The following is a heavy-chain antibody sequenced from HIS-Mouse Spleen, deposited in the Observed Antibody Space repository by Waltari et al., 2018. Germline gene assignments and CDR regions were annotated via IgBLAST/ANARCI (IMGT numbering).Heavy chain of an antibody. J-gene: IGHJ4*02. V-gene: IGHV3-30*18. Sequence: QVQLVESGGGVVQPGRSLRLSCAASGFTFGSYGKHWVRQAPGKGLEWVAVISYDGSNKYYADSVKGRFTISRDNSKNTLYLQMNSLRAEDTAVYYCAKDKHHAFDYWGQGTLVTVSS. CDR1: GFTFGSYG. CDR2: ISYDGSNK. CDR3: AKDKHHAFDY.